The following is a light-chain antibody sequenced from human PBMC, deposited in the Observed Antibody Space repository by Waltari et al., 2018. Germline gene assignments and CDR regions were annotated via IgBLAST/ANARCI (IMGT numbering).Light chain of an antibody. CDR3: CSYATSSWV. V-gene: IGLV2-23*02. Sequence: QSALTQPASVSGSPGQSITISCTGTSSDVGSFNLVSWYQQHPGKAPKLMIYVVTKRPSGVSNRFSGSKSGNTASPTISGLQAEDEADYYCCSYATSSWVFGGGTRLTVL. J-gene: IGLJ3*02. CDR1: SSDVGSFNL. CDR2: VVT.